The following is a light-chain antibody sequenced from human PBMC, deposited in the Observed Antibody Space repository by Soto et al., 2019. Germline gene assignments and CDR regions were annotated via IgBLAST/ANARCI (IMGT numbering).Light chain of an antibody. CDR1: QSVAGD. Sequence: EIVLTQSPVTLSVSPGEGATLSCRASQSVAGDLAWFQQKPGQVPRLLIYGASTRDTGVPARFRGSGSGTDFTLTISSLESGDFAVYYCQQYNNWPLTFGGGTNVEIK. CDR3: QQYNNWPLT. V-gene: IGKV3-15*01. CDR2: GAS. J-gene: IGKJ4*01.